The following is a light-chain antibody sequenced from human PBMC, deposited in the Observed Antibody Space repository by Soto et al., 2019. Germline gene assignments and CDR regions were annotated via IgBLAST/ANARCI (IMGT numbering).Light chain of an antibody. V-gene: IGLV2-8*01. J-gene: IGLJ3*02. Sequence: QSALTQPPSASGSPGQSVTISCTGTSSDVGAYNSVSWYQQHAGKAPKLVIYEVTNRPSGVPDRFSGSNSAKTASLTVSGLQAEDEADYCFSACAYSNTWVVGGGTKVTVL. CDR2: EVT. CDR3: SACAYSNTWV. CDR1: SSDVGAYNS.